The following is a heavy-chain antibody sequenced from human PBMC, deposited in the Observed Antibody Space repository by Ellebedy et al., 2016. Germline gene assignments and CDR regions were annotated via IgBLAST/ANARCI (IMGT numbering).Heavy chain of an antibody. Sequence: GESLKISXAASGFIVSKNYMCWVRQAPGKGLEWVSIISNGGSTFYADSVKGRFTISRDNSKNTLYLQMTSLTLEDTAVYYCARVGTPSSGRQRAMDYWGQGTLVTVSS. D-gene: IGHD3-22*01. CDR1: GFIVSKNY. CDR2: ISNGGST. J-gene: IGHJ4*02. V-gene: IGHV3-53*01. CDR3: ARVGTPSSGRQRAMDY.